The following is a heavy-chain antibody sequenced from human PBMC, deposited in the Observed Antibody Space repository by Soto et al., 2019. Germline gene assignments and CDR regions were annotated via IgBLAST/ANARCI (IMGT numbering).Heavy chain of an antibody. CDR1: GGTFTNYV. D-gene: IGHD6-6*01. V-gene: IGHV1-69*01. J-gene: IGHJ5*02. Sequence: QVQLVQSGAEVRKPGSSVKVSCKISGGTFTNYVISWLRQAPGQGLEWMGGLIPIFGAVNLAQKFQGRVMITADESTSTVNMELSSLTSEDTAVYYCARGRSSPNLDPWGQGTLVTVSS. CDR3: ARGRSSPNLDP. CDR2: LIPIFGAV.